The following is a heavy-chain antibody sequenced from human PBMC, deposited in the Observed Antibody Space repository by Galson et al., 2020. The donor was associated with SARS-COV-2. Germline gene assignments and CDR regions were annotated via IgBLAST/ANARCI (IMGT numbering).Heavy chain of an antibody. V-gene: IGHV2-70*01. D-gene: IGHD3-9*01. J-gene: IGHJ6*02. CDR2: IDWDDDK. CDR3: ARELYDILAGYYYGMDV. CDR1: GFSLSTSGMC. Sequence: SGPTLVKPTQTLTLTCTFSGFSLSTSGMCVSWIRQPPGKALEWLALIDWDDDKYYSTSLKTRLTISKDTSKNQVVLTMTNMDPVDTATYYCARELYDILAGYYYGMDVWGQGTTVTVSS.